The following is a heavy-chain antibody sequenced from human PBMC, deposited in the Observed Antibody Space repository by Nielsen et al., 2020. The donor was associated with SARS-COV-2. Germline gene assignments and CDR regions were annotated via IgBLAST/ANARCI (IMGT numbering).Heavy chain of an antibody. CDR3: ARDDSGNRFY. CDR2: ISSGSTYT. J-gene: IGHJ4*02. Sequence: GESLKISCAASGFTFSDYYMSWIRQAPGKGLEWVSYISSGSTYTNYADSVKGRFTISRDNSKNTLYLQMNSLRDEDTAVYYCARDDSGNRFYWGQGTLVTVSS. V-gene: IGHV3-11*06. CDR1: GFTFSDYY. D-gene: IGHD3-22*01.